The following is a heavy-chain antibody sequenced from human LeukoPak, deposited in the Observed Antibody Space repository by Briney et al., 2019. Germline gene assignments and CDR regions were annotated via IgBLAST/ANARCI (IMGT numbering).Heavy chain of an antibody. Sequence: GESLTLSCAASGFTVSSNHMSWVRQAPGQGLEWVSVLYSGGGTHYADSVKGRFTISSDNSKNTLYLQMNSLRAEDTAVYYCARDQNYWGQGTLVTVSS. J-gene: IGHJ4*02. CDR2: LYSGGGT. CDR1: GFTVSSNH. CDR3: ARDQNY. V-gene: IGHV3-53*01.